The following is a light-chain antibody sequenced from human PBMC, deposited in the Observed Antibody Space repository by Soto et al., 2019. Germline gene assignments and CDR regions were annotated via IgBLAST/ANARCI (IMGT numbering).Light chain of an antibody. J-gene: IGLJ2*01. V-gene: IGLV1-47*01. CDR2: RNN. CDR3: AAWGDSLSVV. CDR1: SSNIGSNY. Sequence: QSALTQPPSASGTPGQRVTISCSGSSSNIGSNYVYWYQQLPGTAPKLLIYRNNQRPSGVPDRFSGSKSGTSASLAISGLRSEDEADYYCAAWGDSLSVVFGGGTKVTVL.